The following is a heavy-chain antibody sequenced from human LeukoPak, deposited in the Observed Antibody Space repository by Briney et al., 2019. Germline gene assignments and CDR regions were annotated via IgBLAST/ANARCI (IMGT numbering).Heavy chain of an antibody. J-gene: IGHJ3*02. V-gene: IGHV1-8*01. CDR2: MNPNSGNT. Sequence: GASVKVSCKASGYTFTSYDINWVRQATGQGLEWMGWMNPNSGNTGYAQKFQGRVTMTRNTSISTAYMELSSLRSEDTAVYYCARSRSADYDAFDIWGQGTMVTVSS. D-gene: IGHD4-11*01. CDR3: ARSRSADYDAFDI. CDR1: GYTFTSYD.